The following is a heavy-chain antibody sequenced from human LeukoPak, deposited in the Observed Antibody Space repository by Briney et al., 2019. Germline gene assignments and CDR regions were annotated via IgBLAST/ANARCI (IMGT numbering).Heavy chain of an antibody. CDR3: ARGGKSAYGWFDP. CDR2: IDPSDSYT. J-gene: IGHJ5*02. CDR1: GYSFTNYW. V-gene: IGHV5-10-1*01. D-gene: IGHD5-12*01. Sequence: GESLRISCKGSGYSFTNYWISWVRQMPGKGLGWMGTIDPSDSYTNYSPSFQGHVTISVDKHISTAYLQCSSLKASETAKYYCARGGKSAYGWFDPWGQGALVTVSS.